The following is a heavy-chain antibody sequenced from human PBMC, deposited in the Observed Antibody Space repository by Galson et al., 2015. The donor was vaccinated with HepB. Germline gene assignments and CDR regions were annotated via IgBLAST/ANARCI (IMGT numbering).Heavy chain of an antibody. J-gene: IGHJ4*02. V-gene: IGHV4-59*12. Sequence: ETLSLTCTVSGVSISSYYWSWIRQPPGKGLEWIGYIYYSGSTYYNPSLKSRVTISVDTSKNQFSLKLSSVTAADTAVYYCARDSRDYYGSGSYHQYFDYWGQGTLVTVSS. CDR3: ARDSRDYYGSGSYHQYFDY. D-gene: IGHD3-10*01. CDR1: GVSISSYY. CDR2: IYYSGST.